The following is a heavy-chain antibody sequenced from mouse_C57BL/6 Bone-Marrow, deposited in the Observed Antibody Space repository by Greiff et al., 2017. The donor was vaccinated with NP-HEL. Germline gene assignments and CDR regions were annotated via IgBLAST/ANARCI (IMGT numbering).Heavy chain of an antibody. Sequence: VMLVESGPGLVAPSQSLSITCTVSGFSLTSYAISWVRQPPGKGLEWLGVIWTGGGTNYNSALKSRLSISKDNSKSQVFLKMNSLQTDDTARYYCASYYYGSSYVSPYWYFDVWGTGTTVTVSS. CDR3: ASYYYGSSYVSPYWYFDV. D-gene: IGHD1-1*01. CDR2: IWTGGGT. J-gene: IGHJ1*03. V-gene: IGHV2-9-1*01. CDR1: GFSLTSYA.